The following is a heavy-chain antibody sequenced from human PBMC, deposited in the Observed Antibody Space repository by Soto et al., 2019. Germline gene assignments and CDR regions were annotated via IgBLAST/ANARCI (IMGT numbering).Heavy chain of an antibody. D-gene: IGHD6-13*01. V-gene: IGHV3-11*01. CDR3: VRPYYSSSWFPFDR. J-gene: IGHJ4*02. Sequence: GGSLRLSCTGSGFDFGDYYMSWIRQAPGKWLEWVSYIDSGDGTTYYTDSVKGRFTISRDNAKKTVYLQMSSLRVEDTALYYCVRPYYSSSWFPFDRWGQGXLVTVYS. CDR1: GFDFGDYY. CDR2: IDSGDGTT.